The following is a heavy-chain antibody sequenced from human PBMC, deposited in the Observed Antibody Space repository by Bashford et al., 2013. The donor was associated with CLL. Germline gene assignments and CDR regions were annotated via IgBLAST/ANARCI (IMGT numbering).Heavy chain of an antibody. CDR2: ISSSSSI. J-gene: IGHJ6*02. Sequence: GSVRLSCTASGFTFTTYSMNWVRQAPGKGLEWVSSISSSSSIYYADSVRGRFTISRDNAKNSLYLQMNSLRAEDTAVYYCASDRNGMDVWGQGTTVTVSS. V-gene: IGHV3-21*01. CDR1: GFTFTTYS. CDR3: ASDRNGMDV.